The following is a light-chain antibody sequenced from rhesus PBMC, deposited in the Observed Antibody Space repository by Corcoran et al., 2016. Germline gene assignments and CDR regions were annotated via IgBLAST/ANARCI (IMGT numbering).Light chain of an antibody. J-gene: IGKJ1*01. CDR1: QGINRE. Sequence: DIQMTQSPSSLSASAGDRVTVTCRASQGINRELSWYQQKSGKAPSLLIYAASSLQTGVSSRFSGNGSGTDYTLTIGSLQSEDVATYFCLQDYSVPWTFGQGTKVEIK. CDR2: AAS. CDR3: LQDYSVPWT. V-gene: IGKV1-94*01.